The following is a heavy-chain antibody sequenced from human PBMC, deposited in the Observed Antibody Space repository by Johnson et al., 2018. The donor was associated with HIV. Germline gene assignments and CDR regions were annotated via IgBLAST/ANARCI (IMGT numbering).Heavy chain of an antibody. CDR1: GFTFDDSA. D-gene: IGHD2-15*01. CDR2: ISWNTGNI. CDR3: AKAGQMVAATSAFDI. V-gene: IGHV3-9*01. J-gene: IGHJ3*02. Sequence: VQLVESGGGLVQPGRSLRLSCAASGFTFDDSAMHWVRQAPGKGLEWVSGISWNTGNIGYADSVKGRFTISRDNANNSLYLQMNSLRAEDTAVYYCAKAGQMVAATSAFDIWGQGTMVTVSS.